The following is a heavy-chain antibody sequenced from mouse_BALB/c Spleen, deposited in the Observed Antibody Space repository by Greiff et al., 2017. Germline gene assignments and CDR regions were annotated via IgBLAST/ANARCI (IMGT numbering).Heavy chain of an antibody. J-gene: IGHJ4*01. CDR1: GFSLTSYG. CDR2: IWAGGST. D-gene: IGHD3-1*01. CDR3: ARASSGYPYYAMDY. Sequence: VQGVESGPGLVAPSQSLSITCTVSGFSLTSYGVHWVRQPPGKGLEWLGVIWAGGSTNYNSALMSRLSISKDNSKSQVFLKMNSLQTDDTAMYYCARASSGYPYYAMDYWGQGTSVTVSS. V-gene: IGHV2-9*02.